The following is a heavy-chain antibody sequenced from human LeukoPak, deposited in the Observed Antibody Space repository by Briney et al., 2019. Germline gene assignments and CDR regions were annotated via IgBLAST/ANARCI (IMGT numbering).Heavy chain of an antibody. CDR2: ISWNSGNI. D-gene: IGHD3-3*01. Sequence: GGSLRLSCAASGFTFDDYAMHWVRQAPGKGLEWVSGISWNSGNIGYADSVKGRFTISRDNAKNSLYLQMNSLRAEDTALYYCAKEGVDFGSADYWGQGTLVTVSS. J-gene: IGHJ4*02. V-gene: IGHV3-9*01. CDR1: GFTFDDYA. CDR3: AKEGVDFGSADY.